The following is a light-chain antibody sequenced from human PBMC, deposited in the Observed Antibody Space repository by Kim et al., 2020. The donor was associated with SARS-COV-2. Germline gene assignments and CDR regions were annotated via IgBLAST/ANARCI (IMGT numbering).Light chain of an antibody. CDR1: SLRSYY. CDR3: NSRDSSGNHVV. V-gene: IGLV3-19*01. Sequence: SSELTQDPAVSVALGQTVRITCQGDSLRSYYASWYQQKPGQAPVLFIYGKNNRPSGIPDRFSGSSSGNTASLTITGAQAEDEADYYCNSRDSSGNHVVFGGGTKVTVL. CDR2: GKN. J-gene: IGLJ2*01.